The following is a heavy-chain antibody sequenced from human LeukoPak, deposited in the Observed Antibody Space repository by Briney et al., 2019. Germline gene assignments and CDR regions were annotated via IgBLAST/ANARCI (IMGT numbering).Heavy chain of an antibody. D-gene: IGHD5-24*01. CDR2: INPNRGST. Sequence: ASVKVSCKASGYSFTGYYMHWVRQAPGQGLEWMGWINPNRGSTNYAQKFQGRVTMTRDTSISTAYVELSRLRSDDTAVYYCARQVEMETVFDYWGQGTLVTVSS. CDR1: GYSFTGYY. V-gene: IGHV1-2*02. CDR3: ARQVEMETVFDY. J-gene: IGHJ4*02.